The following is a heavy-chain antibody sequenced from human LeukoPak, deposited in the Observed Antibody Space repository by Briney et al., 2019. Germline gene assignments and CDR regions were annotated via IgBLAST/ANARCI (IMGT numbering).Heavy chain of an antibody. CDR1: GYTFTSYH. Sequence: ASVKVSCKASGYTFTSYHMHWVRQAPGQGLEWMGIINPSGGSTSYAQKFQGRVTMTRDTSTSTVYMELSSLRSEDTAVYYCARSSSGYQPFDYWGQGTLVTVSS. J-gene: IGHJ4*02. D-gene: IGHD3-22*01. CDR3: ARSSSGYQPFDY. V-gene: IGHV1-46*01. CDR2: INPSGGST.